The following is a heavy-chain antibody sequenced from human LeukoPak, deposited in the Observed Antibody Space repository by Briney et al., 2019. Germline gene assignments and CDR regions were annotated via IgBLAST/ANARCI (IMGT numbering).Heavy chain of an antibody. V-gene: IGHV3-30*18. D-gene: IGHD3/OR15-3a*01. CDR2: VSNDGGDK. CDR1: EFTFSSYA. CDR3: AKAHLLDWLLPFDY. J-gene: IGHJ4*02. Sequence: HTGRSLRLSCAASEFTFSSYAMHWARQAPGKGLEWVALVSNDGGDKYYADSVKGRFTISRDNSKNTLYLQMNSLRGVDTGVYYCAKAHLLDWLLPFDYWGQGTLVTVSS.